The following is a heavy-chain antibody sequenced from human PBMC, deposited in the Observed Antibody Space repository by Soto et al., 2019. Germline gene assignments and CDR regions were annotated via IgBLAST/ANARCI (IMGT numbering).Heavy chain of an antibody. Sequence: GASVKVSCKASGDRFSTYAFNWVRQAPGQGLEWLGGIITFFGAAMYAQKFQGRVTITADEVTTTAYMELSGLRSEDTAVYFCARGGKERFRGSGMDVWGQGTTVTVSS. CDR3: ARGGKERFRGSGMDV. CDR2: IITFFGAA. J-gene: IGHJ6*02. V-gene: IGHV1-69*13. D-gene: IGHD1-1*01. CDR1: GDRFSTYA.